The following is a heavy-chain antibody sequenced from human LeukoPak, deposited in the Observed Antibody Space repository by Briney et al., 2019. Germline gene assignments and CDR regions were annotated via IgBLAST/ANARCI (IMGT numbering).Heavy chain of an antibody. CDR2: ISWNSGSI. CDR1: GFTFDDYA. Sequence: GGSLRLSCAASGFTFDDYAMHWVRQAPGKGLEWVSGISWNSGSIGYADSVKGRFTISRDNAKNSLYLQMNSLRAEDTALYYCGKAFWPGDRSFVDYWGQGTLVTVSS. CDR3: GKAFWPGDRSFVDY. D-gene: IGHD4-17*01. J-gene: IGHJ4*02. V-gene: IGHV3-9*01.